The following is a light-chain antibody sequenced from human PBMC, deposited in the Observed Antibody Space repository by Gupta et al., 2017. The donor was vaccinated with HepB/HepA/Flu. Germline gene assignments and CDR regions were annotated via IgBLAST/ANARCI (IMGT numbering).Light chain of an antibody. J-gene: IGLJ2*01. Sequence: QSVLTQPPSVSGAPGQTVTISCTGSSSNIGPDYEVHWYKQLPGTAPKFLISGNNNRRSGVPHRFSCANSYASASPVINTLHAEDDAVDYYHYSANSIRGSVVFGGGTKLTVL. V-gene: IGLV1-40*01. CDR1: SSNIGPDYE. CDR3: HYSANSIRGSVV. CDR2: GNN.